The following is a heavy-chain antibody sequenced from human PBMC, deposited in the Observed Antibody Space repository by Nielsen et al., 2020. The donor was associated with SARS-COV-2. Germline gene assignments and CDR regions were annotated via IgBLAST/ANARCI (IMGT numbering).Heavy chain of an antibody. D-gene: IGHD6-13*01. V-gene: IGHV3-30*18. CDR2: ISYDGSNK. Sequence: WICQPPGKGLEWVAVISYDGSNKYYTDSVKGRFTVSRDNSKDTLYLQMNSLSAEDTAVYYCAKSETGSWEYYYYYGMDVWGQGTTVTVSS. CDR3: AKSETGSWEYYYYYGMDV. J-gene: IGHJ6*02.